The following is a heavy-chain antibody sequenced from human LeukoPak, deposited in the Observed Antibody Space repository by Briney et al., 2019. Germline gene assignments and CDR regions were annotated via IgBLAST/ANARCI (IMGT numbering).Heavy chain of an antibody. D-gene: IGHD1-26*01. Sequence: GGSLRLSCAASGFTLSSYSMNWVRQAPGKGLEWVSSISSSSSYIYCADSVKGRFTISRDNAKNTLYLQMNSLRAEDTAVYYCARAYLGNNWFDPWGQGTLVTVSS. CDR2: ISSSSSYI. CDR1: GFTLSSYS. CDR3: ARAYLGNNWFDP. V-gene: IGHV3-21*01. J-gene: IGHJ5*02.